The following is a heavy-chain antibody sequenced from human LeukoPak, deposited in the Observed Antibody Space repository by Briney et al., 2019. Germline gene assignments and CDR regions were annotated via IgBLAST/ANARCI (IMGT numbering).Heavy chain of an antibody. V-gene: IGHV1-2*02. CDR3: ARVRRTALGEPFDY. D-gene: IGHD1-26*01. J-gene: IGHJ4*02. CDR1: GYTFTSYD. Sequence: ASVKVSCKASGYTFTSYDINWVRQAPGQGLEWMGWINPNSGGTNYAQKFQGRVTMTRDTSISTAYMELSRLRSDDTAVYYCARVRRTALGEPFDYWGQGTLVTVSS. CDR2: INPNSGGT.